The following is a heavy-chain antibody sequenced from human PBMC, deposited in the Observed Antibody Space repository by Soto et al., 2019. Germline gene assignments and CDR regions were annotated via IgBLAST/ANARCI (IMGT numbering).Heavy chain of an antibody. V-gene: IGHV3-48*01. Sequence: GGSLRLSCAAPGFTFSSYSMNWVRQAPGKGLEWVSAISGSGGSTYYADSVKGRFTISRDNAKNSLYLQMNSLRAEDTAVYYCARGIKRWSDLSLAPWGQGTLVTVSS. CDR2: ISGSGGST. CDR3: ARGIKRWSDLSLAP. J-gene: IGHJ5*02. CDR1: GFTFSSYS. D-gene: IGHD2-15*01.